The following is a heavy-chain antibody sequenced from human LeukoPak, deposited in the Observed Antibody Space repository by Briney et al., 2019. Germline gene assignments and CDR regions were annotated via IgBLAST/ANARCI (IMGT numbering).Heavy chain of an antibody. Sequence: GGSLRLSCAASGFTFTNYPVHWVRQAPGKGLEWVSSISASGDRTYYPDSVKGRLTISRDNSKNTLYLEMDSLRDEDTAVYYCTKRGRDWGPFDYWGQGTLVTVSS. CDR1: GFTFTNYP. J-gene: IGHJ4*02. V-gene: IGHV3-23*01. CDR2: ISASGDRT. CDR3: TKRGRDWGPFDY. D-gene: IGHD7-27*01.